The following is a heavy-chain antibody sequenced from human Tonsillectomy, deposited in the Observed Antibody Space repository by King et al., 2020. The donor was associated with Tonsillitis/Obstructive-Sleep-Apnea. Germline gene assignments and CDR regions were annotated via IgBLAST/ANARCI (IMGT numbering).Heavy chain of an antibody. J-gene: IGHJ6*03. CDR2: IKEDGSEK. CDR3: ARDSLTIFGVVAYYHYYMDV. V-gene: IGHV3-7*04. CDR1: GFTFSHYW. D-gene: IGHD3-3*01. Sequence: VQLVESGGGLVQPGGSLRLSCAAPGFTFSHYWMTWVRQAPGKGLEWVANIKEDGSEKYYVDSVKGRLTISRDNAKNSLYLQMNSLRGEDTAVYYCARDSLTIFGVVAYYHYYMDVWGKGTTVTVSS.